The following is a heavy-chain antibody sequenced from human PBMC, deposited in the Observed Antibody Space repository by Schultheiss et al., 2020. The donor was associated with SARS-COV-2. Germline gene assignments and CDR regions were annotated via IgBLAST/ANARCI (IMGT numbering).Heavy chain of an antibody. D-gene: IGHD2-2*02. Sequence: ASVKVSCKASGYTFTGYYMHWVRQAPGQGLDWMGLINPNSGGTNYAQKFQGRVTMTRDTSTSTVYMELSSLRSEDTAVYYCARVGGGCSSTSCYTPYYFDYWGQGTLVTVSS. CDR1: GYTFTGYY. J-gene: IGHJ4*02. V-gene: IGHV1-2*02. CDR3: ARVGGGCSSTSCYTPYYFDY. CDR2: INPNSGGT.